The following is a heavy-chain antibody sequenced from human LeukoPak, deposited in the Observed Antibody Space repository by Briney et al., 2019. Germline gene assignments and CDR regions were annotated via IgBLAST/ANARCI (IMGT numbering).Heavy chain of an antibody. D-gene: IGHD5-12*01. CDR1: GFTLSSYW. V-gene: IGHV3-74*01. CDR3: ARHGYSGYGGFDY. J-gene: IGHJ4*02. Sequence: PGGSLRLSCAASGFTLSSYWMHWVRHAPGKGLVWVSHINSEGSRTNYADSVKGRFTISRDNAKNSLYLQMNSLRAEDTAVYYCARHGYSGYGGFDYWGQGTLVTVSS. CDR2: INSEGSRT.